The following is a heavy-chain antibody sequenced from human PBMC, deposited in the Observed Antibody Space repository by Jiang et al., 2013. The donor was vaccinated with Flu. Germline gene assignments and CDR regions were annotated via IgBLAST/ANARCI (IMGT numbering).Heavy chain of an antibody. CDR3: AALGYCTTTSCFHTGAAAFDL. Sequence: VQLVESGGGLVRPGGSLRLSCAGSGFIFSNAWVSWVRQAPGKGLEWVGRIKSKKDGETTDYAASVNDRFIISRDDSRNTLYLQMNSLKTEDTAVYYCAALGYCTTTSCFHTGAAAFDLWGQGTLVTVSA. CDR2: IKSKKDGETT. CDR1: GFIFSNAW. D-gene: IGHD2-2*01. J-gene: IGHJ3*01. V-gene: IGHV3-15*01.